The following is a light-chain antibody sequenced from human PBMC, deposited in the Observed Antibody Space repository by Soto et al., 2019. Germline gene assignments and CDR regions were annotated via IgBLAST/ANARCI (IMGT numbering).Light chain of an antibody. CDR2: GAS. J-gene: IGKJ2*01. CDR1: QSVSSSY. CDR3: HQYGSSPPRT. V-gene: IGKV3-20*01. Sequence: EIVLTRSPGTLSLSPGERATLSCRASQSVSSSYLAWYQQTPGQAPRLLIYGASSRATGIPDRFSGSGSGTDFTLTISRLEPEDFAVYYCHQYGSSPPRTFGQGTKLEI.